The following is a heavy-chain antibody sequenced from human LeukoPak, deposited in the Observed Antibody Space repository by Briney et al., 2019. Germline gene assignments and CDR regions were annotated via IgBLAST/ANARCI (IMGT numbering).Heavy chain of an antibody. CDR1: GGSISSYY. D-gene: IGHD3-9*01. J-gene: IGHJ4*02. CDR3: ASSYYDILTGYYSFDY. Sequence: PSETLSLTCTVSGGSISSYYWSWIRQPPGKGLEWIGYIYYSGSTYYNPSLKSRVTISVDTSKNQFSPKLSSVTAADTAVYYCASSYYDILTGYYSFDYWGQGTLVTVSS. CDR2: IYYSGST. V-gene: IGHV4-59*12.